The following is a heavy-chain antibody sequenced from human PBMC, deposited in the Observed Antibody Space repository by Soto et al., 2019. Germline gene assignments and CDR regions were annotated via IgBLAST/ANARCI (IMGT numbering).Heavy chain of an antibody. CDR2: IWYDGSTK. CDR1: GFTFRNHG. CDR3: ARINTKIMLDLGIDV. D-gene: IGHD3-22*01. J-gene: IGHJ6*02. V-gene: IGHV3-33*01. Sequence: QVQLVESGGGVVQPGRSLRLSCAASGFTFRNHGIHWVRQAPDKGLEWVAGIWYDGSTKNYTDSVKGRFTISRDNSKNTVYLQMDSERAEDTAVYYCARINTKIMLDLGIDVWGQGTAVTVSS.